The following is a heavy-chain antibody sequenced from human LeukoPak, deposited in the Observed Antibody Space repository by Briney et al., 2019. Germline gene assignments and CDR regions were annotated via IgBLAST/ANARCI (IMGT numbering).Heavy chain of an antibody. D-gene: IGHD2-2*01. CDR3: ARPHCSSTDCHPPEWFDP. J-gene: IGHJ5*02. CDR1: AYTFTNYD. Sequence: ASVRVSCKTSAYTFTNYDINWVRQATGQGLEWMGWMNPNSGNTGYAQKFQGRVTMTRNTSISTAYMELSSLRSEDTAVYYCARPHCSSTDCHPPEWFDPWGQGTLVTVSS. CDR2: MNPNSGNT. V-gene: IGHV1-8*01.